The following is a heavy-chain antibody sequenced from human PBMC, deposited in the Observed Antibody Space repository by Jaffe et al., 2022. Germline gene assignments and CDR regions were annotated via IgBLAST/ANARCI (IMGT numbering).Heavy chain of an antibody. J-gene: IGHJ4*02. Sequence: QVQLVQSGAEVKKPGASVKVSCKASGYTFTSYYMHWVRQAPGQGLEWMGIINPSGGSTSYAQKFQGRVTMTRDTSTSTVYMELSSLRSEDTAVYYCARGLIDAGATGYFDYWGQGTLVTVSS. CDR2: INPSGGST. V-gene: IGHV1-46*01. D-gene: IGHD1-26*01. CDR1: GYTFTSYY. CDR3: ARGLIDAGATGYFDY.